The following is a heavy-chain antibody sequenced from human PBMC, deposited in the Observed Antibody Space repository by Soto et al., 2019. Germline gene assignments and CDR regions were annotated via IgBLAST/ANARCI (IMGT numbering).Heavy chain of an antibody. D-gene: IGHD5-12*01. CDR2: IYHSGST. J-gene: IGHJ4*02. V-gene: IGHV4-30-2*01. Sequence: QLQLQESGSGLVKPSQTLSLTCAVSGGSISSGGYSWSWIRQPPGKGLEWIGYIYHSGSTYYNPSLKSRVTISVDRSQNHFSLKLRSVTAAATAVYYCAAGGGLPRYYWVQGTLVTVSS. CDR1: GGSISSGGYS. CDR3: AAGGGLPRYY.